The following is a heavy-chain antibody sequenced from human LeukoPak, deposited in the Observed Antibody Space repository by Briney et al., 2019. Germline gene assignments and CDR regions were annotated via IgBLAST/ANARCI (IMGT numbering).Heavy chain of an antibody. CDR3: ATYSSSSN. Sequence: SETLSLTCTVSGGSISSGSYYWSWIRQPAGKGLEWIGRIYTSGSTNYNPSLKSRVTISVDTSKNQFSLKLSSVTAADTAVYYCATYSSSSNWGQGTLVTVSS. CDR1: GGSISSGSYY. CDR2: IYTSGST. V-gene: IGHV4-61*02. D-gene: IGHD6-6*01. J-gene: IGHJ4*02.